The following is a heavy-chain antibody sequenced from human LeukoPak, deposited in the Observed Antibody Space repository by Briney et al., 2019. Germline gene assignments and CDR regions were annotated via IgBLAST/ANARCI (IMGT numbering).Heavy chain of an antibody. CDR3: ARFGDSSGYPFDY. D-gene: IGHD3-22*01. J-gene: IGHJ4*02. Sequence: SETLSLTCIVSGGSISSYSWGWIRQPPGKGLEWIGEINHSGSTNYNPSLKSRVTISVDTPKNQFSLKLSTVTAADTAVYYCARFGDSSGYPFDYWGQGTLVTVSS. V-gene: IGHV4-34*01. CDR2: INHSGST. CDR1: GGSISSYS.